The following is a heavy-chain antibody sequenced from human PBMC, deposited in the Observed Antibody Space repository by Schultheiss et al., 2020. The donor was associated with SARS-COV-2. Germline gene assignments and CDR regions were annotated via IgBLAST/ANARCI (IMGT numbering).Heavy chain of an antibody. D-gene: IGHD5-18*01. V-gene: IGHV3-30*03. CDR2: ISYDGSDK. CDR1: GFTFSNYG. J-gene: IGHJ4*02. CDR3: ARDRGAMVSKFDY. Sequence: GESLKISCAASGFTFSNYGMHWVRQAPGKGLEWVAVISYDGSDKYYADFVKGRFTISRDNSKNTLYLQLNSLRAEDTAVYYCARDRGAMVSKFDYWGQGTLVTVSS.